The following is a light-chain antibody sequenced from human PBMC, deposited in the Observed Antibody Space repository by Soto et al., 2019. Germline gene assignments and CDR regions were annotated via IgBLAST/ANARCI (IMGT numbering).Light chain of an antibody. V-gene: IGKV1-5*01. CDR1: QRLTTW. CDR2: DAS. CDR3: QQYDDYWT. Sequence: DIQMTQSPSTLSASLGDRVIITCRASQRLTTWLAWYQHKPGQAPKLLISDASKLESGVPSRFSGSGSGTEFTLTISRLQPDDFATYYCQQYDDYWTFGQGTKVEI. J-gene: IGKJ1*01.